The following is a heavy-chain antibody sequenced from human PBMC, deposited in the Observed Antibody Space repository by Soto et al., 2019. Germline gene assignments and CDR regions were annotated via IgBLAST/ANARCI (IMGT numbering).Heavy chain of an antibody. J-gene: IGHJ3*01. V-gene: IGHV3-49*04. CDR2: IRSKGSGGTS. CDR3: SKDRPITA. CDR1: GFTFGYDA. D-gene: IGHD3-3*01. Sequence: PGGSLRLSCTASGFTFGYDALSWVRQAPRKGLEWVGFIRSKGSGGTSEYAASVKGIFTFSSDDSKSIAYLQMNSLKIEDRAVYYSSKDRPITAWGQGTMDTDSS.